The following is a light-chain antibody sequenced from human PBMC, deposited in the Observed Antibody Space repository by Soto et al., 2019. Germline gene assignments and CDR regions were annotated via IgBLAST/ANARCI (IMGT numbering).Light chain of an antibody. J-gene: IGKJ2*01. CDR1: QSVSSN. Sequence: EIVMTQSPATLSVSPGERATLSCRASQSVSSNLAWYQQKPGQAPRLLIYGASTRATGIPARFSGSGSGTEFTLTISSLQSEYFAFYYCQQYNNWPPYTFGQGTKLEIK. V-gene: IGKV3D-15*01. CDR3: QQYNNWPPYT. CDR2: GAS.